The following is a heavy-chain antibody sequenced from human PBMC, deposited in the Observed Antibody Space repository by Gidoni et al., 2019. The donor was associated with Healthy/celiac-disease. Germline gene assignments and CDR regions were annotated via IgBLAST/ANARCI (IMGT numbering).Heavy chain of an antibody. Sequence: QVQLVASGGGLVKPGGSLRLSCAASGFTFSDYYMSWIRQAPGKGLEWVSYISSSSSYTNYADSVKGRFTISRDNAKNSLYLQMNSLRAEDTAVYYCAREPYGQGSRGMDVWGQGTTVTVSS. J-gene: IGHJ6*02. V-gene: IGHV3-11*06. CDR3: AREPYGQGSRGMDV. CDR2: ISSSSSYT. CDR1: GFTFSDYY. D-gene: IGHD3-16*01.